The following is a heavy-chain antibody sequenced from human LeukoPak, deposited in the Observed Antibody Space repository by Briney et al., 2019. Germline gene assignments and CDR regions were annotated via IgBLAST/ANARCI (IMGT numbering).Heavy chain of an antibody. CDR3: ARDLVSPQWLVRNYYYGMDV. J-gene: IGHJ6*02. D-gene: IGHD6-19*01. Sequence: GGSLRLSCEASGFTFSTYSVNWVRQAPGKGLDWVSSISAGSSYIYYADSVKGRFTISRDDAKNSLYLQMNSLRDEDTAVYYCARDLVSPQWLVRNYYYGMDVWGQGTTVTVSS. CDR2: ISAGSSYI. V-gene: IGHV3-21*01. CDR1: GFTFSTYS.